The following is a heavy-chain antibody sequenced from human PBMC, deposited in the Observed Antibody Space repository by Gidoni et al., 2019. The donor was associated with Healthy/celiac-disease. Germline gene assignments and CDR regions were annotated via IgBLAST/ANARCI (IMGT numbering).Heavy chain of an antibody. Sequence: QLQLQESGPGLVKPSATLSLTCTVSGGYISSSIYYWGWIRQPPGKWLEWIGSIYYSGRPYYNPSLKSRVTISVDTSKNQFPLKLSSVTAADTAVYYCAGHSITAAGDFYYWGQGTLVTVSS. D-gene: IGHD6-13*01. CDR3: AGHSITAAGDFYY. J-gene: IGHJ4*02. CDR2: IYYSGRP. CDR1: GGYISSSIYY. V-gene: IGHV4-39*01.